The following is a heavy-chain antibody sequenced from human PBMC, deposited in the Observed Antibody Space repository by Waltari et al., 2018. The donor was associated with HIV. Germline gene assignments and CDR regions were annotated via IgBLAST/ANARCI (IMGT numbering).Heavy chain of an antibody. J-gene: IGHJ5*02. Sequence: QFKLQESGPRLRKRSETLSLTCTISGGSMNTSDYYWGWVRQPPGKGLEWIGNIHYNGRTFYNPSLQSRVTLSLDKSDNQFFLNFISVIAADTAVYYCTRDSGLFMYDSRRAVLNWFDPWGQGLLVTVSS. D-gene: IGHD3-9*01. CDR3: TRDSGLFMYDSRRAVLNWFDP. CDR2: IHYNGRT. V-gene: IGHV4-39*07. CDR1: GGSMNTSDYY.